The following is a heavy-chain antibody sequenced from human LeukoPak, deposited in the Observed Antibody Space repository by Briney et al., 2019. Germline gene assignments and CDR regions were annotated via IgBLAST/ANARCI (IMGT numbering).Heavy chain of an antibody. V-gene: IGHV3-23*01. Sequence: PGGSLRLSCAASGFTFSSYAMSWVRQAPGRGLEWVSAISGSGGSTYYADSVKGRFTISRDNSKNTLYLQMNSLRAEDPAVYYCAKDPGPIVVVPAAISCDYWGQGTLVTVSS. J-gene: IGHJ4*02. CDR3: AKDPGPIVVVPAAISCDY. D-gene: IGHD2-2*01. CDR1: GFTFSSYA. CDR2: ISGSGGST.